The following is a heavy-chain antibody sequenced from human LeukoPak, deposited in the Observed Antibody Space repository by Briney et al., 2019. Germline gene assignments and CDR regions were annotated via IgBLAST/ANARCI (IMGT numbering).Heavy chain of an antibody. CDR2: IYYSGST. J-gene: IGHJ4*02. CDR1: GGSFSDYY. D-gene: IGHD5-18*01. CDR3: ARDYQGGYGDKTVDY. Sequence: SETLSLTCAVYGGSFSDYYWSWIRQPPGKGLEWIGSIYYSGSTYYNPSLKSRVTISVDTSKNQFSLKLSSVTAADTAVYYCARDYQGGYGDKTVDYWGQGTLVTVSS. V-gene: IGHV4-34*01.